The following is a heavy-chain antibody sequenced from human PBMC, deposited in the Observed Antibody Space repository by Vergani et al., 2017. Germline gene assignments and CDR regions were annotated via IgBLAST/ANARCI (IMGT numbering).Heavy chain of an antibody. CDR2: IKQDGSEK. Sequence: EVQLVESGGGLVQPGGSLRLSCASSGFTFSSDWMSWVRQAPGKGLEWVANIKQDGSEKYYVDSVKGRFSISRDNAKNSLYLQMNSLRAEDTAVYYCASSVVAAWAHWFDPWGQGTLVTVSS. D-gene: IGHD2-15*01. CDR1: GFTFSSDW. J-gene: IGHJ5*02. CDR3: ASSVVAAWAHWFDP. V-gene: IGHV3-7*01.